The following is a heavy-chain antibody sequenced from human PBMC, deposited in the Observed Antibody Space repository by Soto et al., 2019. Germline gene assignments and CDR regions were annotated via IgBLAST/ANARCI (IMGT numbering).Heavy chain of an antibody. CDR1: GYTFTSYG. Sequence: GPSVKVSCKASGYTFTSYGISWVRQAPGQGLEWMGWISAYNGNTNYAQKLQGRVTMTTDTSTSTAYMELRSLRSDDTAVYYCARDGKQWLVLGNWFDPWGQGTLVTVSS. J-gene: IGHJ5*02. D-gene: IGHD6-19*01. CDR3: ARDGKQWLVLGNWFDP. V-gene: IGHV1-18*01. CDR2: ISAYNGNT.